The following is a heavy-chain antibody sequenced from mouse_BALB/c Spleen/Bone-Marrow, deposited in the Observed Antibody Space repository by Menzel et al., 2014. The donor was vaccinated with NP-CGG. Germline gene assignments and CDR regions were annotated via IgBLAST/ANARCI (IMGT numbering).Heavy chain of an antibody. CDR1: GFDFSRYW. CDR3: ARGGWSSYWYFDV. CDR2: INPDSSTI. V-gene: IGHV4-1*02. J-gene: IGHJ1*01. D-gene: IGHD2-3*01. Sequence: EVKLMESGGGLVQPGGSLKLSCAASGFDFSRYWMSWVRQAPGKGLEWIGEINPDSSTINYTPSLKDKFIISRDNAKNTLYLQMSKVRSEDTALYYCARGGWSSYWYFDVWGAGTTVTVSS.